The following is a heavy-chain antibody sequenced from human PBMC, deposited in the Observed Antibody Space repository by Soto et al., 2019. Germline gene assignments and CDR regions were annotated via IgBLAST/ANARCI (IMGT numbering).Heavy chain of an antibody. CDR1: GFTFSSYG. J-gene: IGHJ6*02. CDR2: IWYDGSNK. CDR3: ARVSGDHTYYYYGMDV. V-gene: IGHV3-33*01. D-gene: IGHD4-17*01. Sequence: QVQLVESGGGVVQPGRSLRLSCAASGFTFSSYGMHWVRQAPGKGLEWVAVIWYDGSNKYYADSVKGRFTISRDNSKNTLYLQMNSLRAEDTAVYYCARVSGDHTYYYYGMDVWGQGTTVTVSS.